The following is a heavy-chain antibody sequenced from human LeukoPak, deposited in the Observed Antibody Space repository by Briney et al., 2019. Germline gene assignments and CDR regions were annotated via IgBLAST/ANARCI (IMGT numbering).Heavy chain of an antibody. V-gene: IGHV3-53*01. J-gene: IGHJ4*02. D-gene: IGHD6-19*01. Sequence: GGSLRLSCAASGFTVSSNYMSWVRPARGKGLEWVSTIYRGGSTSYADSVKGRFTISRDNSKNTLYLQMNSLRAEDTVVYYCAGELGSSGHGYWGQGTLVTVSS. CDR3: AGELGSSGHGY. CDR2: IYRGGST. CDR1: GFTVSSNY.